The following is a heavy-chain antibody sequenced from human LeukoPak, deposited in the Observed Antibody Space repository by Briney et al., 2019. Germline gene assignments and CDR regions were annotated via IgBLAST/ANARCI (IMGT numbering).Heavy chain of an antibody. J-gene: IGHJ4*02. CDR3: ARVASSGWYSDY. CDR1: GFTFSSYE. V-gene: IGHV3-48*03. D-gene: IGHD6-19*01. CDR2: ISSSGSTI. Sequence: SGGSLRLSCAASGFTFSSYEMNWVRQAPGKGLEWVSYISSSGSTIYYADSVKGRFTISRDNAKNSLYLQMNSLRAEDTAVYYCARVASSGWYSDYWGQGTLVTVSS.